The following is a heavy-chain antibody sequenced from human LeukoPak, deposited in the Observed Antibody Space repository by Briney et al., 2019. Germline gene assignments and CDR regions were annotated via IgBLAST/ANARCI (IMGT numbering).Heavy chain of an antibody. CDR2: TYYSGST. CDR3: ARRGFAPSDY. J-gene: IGHJ4*02. Sequence: SETLSLTCTVSGGSISSSSYYWGWIRQPPGKGLGWIGSTYYSGSTYYNPSLKSRVTISVDTSKNQFSLKLSSVTAADTAVYYCARRGFAPSDYWGQGTLVTVSS. V-gene: IGHV4-39*01. CDR1: GGSISSSSYY.